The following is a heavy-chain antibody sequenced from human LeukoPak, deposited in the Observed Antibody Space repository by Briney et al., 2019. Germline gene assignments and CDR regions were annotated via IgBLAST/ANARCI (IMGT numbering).Heavy chain of an antibody. D-gene: IGHD3-10*01. Sequence: SETLSLTCTVSGGSITSSNYYWGWIRQPPGKGLEWIGSFYYSGSTNYNPSLKSQVTISVDTSKNQFSLKLSSVTAADTAVYYCVYYYGSGSVEYWGQGTLVTVSS. CDR2: FYYSGST. CDR1: GGSITSSNYY. J-gene: IGHJ4*02. V-gene: IGHV4-39*01. CDR3: VYYYGSGSVEY.